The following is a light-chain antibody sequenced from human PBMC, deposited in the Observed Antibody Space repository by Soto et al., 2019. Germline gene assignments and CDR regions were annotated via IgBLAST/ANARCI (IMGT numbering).Light chain of an antibody. CDR2: GNS. CDR3: QSYDSSLSGSEV. V-gene: IGLV1-40*01. J-gene: IGLJ1*01. CDR1: SSNIGAGYD. Sequence: QSVLTQPPSVSGAPGQRVTMSCTGSSSNIGAGYDVHWYQQLPGTAPKLLMYGNSNRPSGVPDRFSGSKSGTSASLAITRLQAEDEADYYCQSYDSSLSGSEVFGTGTKVTVL.